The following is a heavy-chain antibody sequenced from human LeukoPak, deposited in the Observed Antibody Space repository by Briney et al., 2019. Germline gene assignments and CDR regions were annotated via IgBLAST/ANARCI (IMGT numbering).Heavy chain of an antibody. V-gene: IGHV4-31*03. CDR2: MENSGST. CDR3: ASESVPTGVDF. J-gene: IGHJ4*02. D-gene: IGHD5-12*01. CDR1: GDSISSGGYY. Sequence: SETLSLTCTVSGDSISSGGYYWSWIRQHPGKGLEWIGFMENSGSTYYNPSLKSRVTISVDTSKNQLSLKLSSVTAADTAVYYCASESVPTGVDFWGQGTLVTVSS.